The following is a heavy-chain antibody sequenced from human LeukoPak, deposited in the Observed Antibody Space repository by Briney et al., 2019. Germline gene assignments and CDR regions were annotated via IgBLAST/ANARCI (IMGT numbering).Heavy chain of an antibody. J-gene: IGHJ4*02. Sequence: SETLSLTCTVSGGSISSGGYYWSWIRQHPGKGLEWIGYIYYSGSTYYNPSLKSRVTISIDTSKNQFSLKLSSVTAADTAVYYCARGVNRVTQYYFDYWGQGTLVTVSS. D-gene: IGHD5-18*01. V-gene: IGHV4-31*03. CDR3: ARGVNRVTQYYFDY. CDR2: IYYSGST. CDR1: GGSISSGGYY.